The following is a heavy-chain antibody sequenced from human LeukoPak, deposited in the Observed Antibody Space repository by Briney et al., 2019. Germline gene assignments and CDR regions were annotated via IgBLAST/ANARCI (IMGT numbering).Heavy chain of an antibody. CDR2: IWYDGSNK. CDR1: GFTFSSYA. CDR3: ARDSSGDYGEFDY. D-gene: IGHD4-17*01. J-gene: IGHJ4*02. Sequence: PGGSLRLSCAASGFTFSSYAMHWVRQAPGKGLEWVAVIWYDGSNKYYADSVKGRFTISRDNSKNTLYLQMNSLRAEDTAVYYCARDSSGDYGEFDYWGQGTLVTVSS. V-gene: IGHV3-33*08.